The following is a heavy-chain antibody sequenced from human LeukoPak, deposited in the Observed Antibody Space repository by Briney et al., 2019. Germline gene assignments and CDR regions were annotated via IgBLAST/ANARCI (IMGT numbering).Heavy chain of an antibody. Sequence: SETLSLTCTVSGGSISSNYWSWIRQPPGKGLEWIGYIYYSGTTNYNPSLKSRVTISVDTSKTQFSLKLRSVSAADTAVYYCARHTTYGGNSAFEYWGQGTLVTVSS. V-gene: IGHV4-59*08. CDR3: ARHTTYGGNSAFEY. CDR2: IYYSGTT. J-gene: IGHJ4*02. CDR1: GGSISSNY. D-gene: IGHD4-17*01.